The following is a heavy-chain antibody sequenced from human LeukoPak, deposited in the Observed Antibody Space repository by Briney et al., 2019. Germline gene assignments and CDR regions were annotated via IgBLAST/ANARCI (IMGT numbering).Heavy chain of an antibody. CDR2: INRDGSNA. V-gene: IGHV3-74*01. D-gene: IGHD5-18*01. CDR1: GFTFSSYW. CDR3: ARRVSAKSLDY. Sequence: GGSLRLSCAASGFTFSSYWMHWVRQSPGKGPVWVSRINRDGSNANYADSVKGRFTISRDNAKNTLYLQMNSLRAEDTAVYYCARRVSAKSLDYWGQGTLVTVSS. J-gene: IGHJ4*02.